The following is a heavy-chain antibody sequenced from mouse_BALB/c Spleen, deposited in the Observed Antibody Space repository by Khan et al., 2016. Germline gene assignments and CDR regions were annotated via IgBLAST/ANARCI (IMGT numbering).Heavy chain of an antibody. Sequence: VQLQQSGPGLVKPSQSLSLTCTVTGYSITNDYAWNWIRQFPGNKLEWMGYITYSGSTSYNPSLKSRFSITRDTSKNQFFLQLNSVTSEDTATYYCARGDYDGTYYGMDFWGQGTSVTVSS. CDR3: ARGDYDGTYYGMDF. D-gene: IGHD2-4*01. V-gene: IGHV3-2*02. CDR2: ITYSGST. J-gene: IGHJ4*01. CDR1: GYSITNDYA.